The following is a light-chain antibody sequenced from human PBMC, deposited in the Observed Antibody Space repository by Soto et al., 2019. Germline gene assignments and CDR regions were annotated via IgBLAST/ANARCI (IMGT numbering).Light chain of an antibody. J-gene: IGKJ1*01. CDR3: QQYNNYFWA. Sequence: AIRMTQSPSSLSASTGDRGTITCRASQGISSYLAWYQQKPGKAPKILIYAASTLQSGVPSRFSGSGSGTEFTLPLSRLQPDDLEAYYCQQYNNYFWAFGQGTKVDIK. V-gene: IGKV1-8*01. CDR2: AAS. CDR1: QGISSY.